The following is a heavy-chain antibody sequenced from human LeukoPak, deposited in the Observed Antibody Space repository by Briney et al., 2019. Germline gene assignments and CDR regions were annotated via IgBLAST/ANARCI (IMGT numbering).Heavy chain of an antibody. CDR3: ARSLQGGLRFPVGY. CDR1: GFTFSSYW. Sequence: GGSLRLSCAASGFTFSSYWMSWVRQAPGKGLEWVAVISDDGSKKYYADFVKGRFTISRDNSKNTLYLQMNSLRAEDMAVYFCARSLQGGLRFPVGYWGQGTLVTVSS. V-gene: IGHV3-30-3*01. CDR2: ISDDGSKK. D-gene: IGHD2-21*01. J-gene: IGHJ4*02.